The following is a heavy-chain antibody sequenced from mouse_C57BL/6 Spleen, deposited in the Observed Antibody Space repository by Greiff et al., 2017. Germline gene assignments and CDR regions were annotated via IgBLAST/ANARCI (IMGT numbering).Heavy chain of an antibody. CDR1: GFTFSDYY. V-gene: IGHV5-12*01. Sequence: EVQVVESGGGLVQPGGSLKLSCAASGFTFSDYYMYWVRQTPEKRLEWVAYISNGGGSTYYPDTVKGRFTISRDNAKNTLYLQMSRLKSEDTAMYYCARHNGYFYFDYWGQGTTLTVSS. D-gene: IGHD2-3*01. J-gene: IGHJ2*01. CDR2: ISNGGGST. CDR3: ARHNGYFYFDY.